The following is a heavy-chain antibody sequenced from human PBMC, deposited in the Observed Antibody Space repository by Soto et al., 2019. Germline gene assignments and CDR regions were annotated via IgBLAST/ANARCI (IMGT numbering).Heavy chain of an antibody. CDR3: ARIGSGSYYRDFDY. J-gene: IGHJ4*02. Sequence: SETLSLTCTVSGGSISSYYWSWIRQPAGKGLEWIGRIYTSGSINYNPSLKSRVTISVDTSKNQFSLKLSSVTAADTAVYYCARIGSGSYYRDFDYWGQGTLVTVSS. V-gene: IGHV4-4*07. CDR2: IYTSGSI. D-gene: IGHD1-26*01. CDR1: GGSISSYY.